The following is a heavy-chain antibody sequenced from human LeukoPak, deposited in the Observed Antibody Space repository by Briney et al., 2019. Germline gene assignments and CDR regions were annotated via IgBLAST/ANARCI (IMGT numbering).Heavy chain of an antibody. CDR1: GFTFSTYW. D-gene: IGHD2-2*01. CDR2: IIIDGSRT. V-gene: IGHV3-74*01. Sequence: GGSLRLSCAASGFTFSTYWIHWVRQAPGKWLVWVSRIIIDGSRTTYADSVKGRFTISRDNAKNTLYLQMNSLRAEDTAVYYCARDRCSSTSCSLGFLDVWGKGTTVTVYS. CDR3: ARDRCSSTSCSLGFLDV. J-gene: IGHJ6*04.